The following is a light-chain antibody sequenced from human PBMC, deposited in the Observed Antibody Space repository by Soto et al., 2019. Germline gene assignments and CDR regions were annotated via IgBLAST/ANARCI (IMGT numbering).Light chain of an antibody. CDR1: QSISSR. CDR3: QQYNSYSS. J-gene: IGKJ3*01. V-gene: IGKV1-5*03. Sequence: DIQMTQSPPTLSASVGDRVTITCRARQSISSRLAWSQQKPGRAPKLLIYKAARLESGVPSRFSGSGSGPEFTLTISSLQPGDFGAYLCQQYNSYSSFGPEPKVHIK. CDR2: KAA.